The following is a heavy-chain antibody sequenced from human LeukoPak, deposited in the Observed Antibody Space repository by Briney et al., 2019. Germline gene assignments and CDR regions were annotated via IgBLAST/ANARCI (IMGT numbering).Heavy chain of an antibody. J-gene: IGHJ3*02. D-gene: IGHD4-17*01. V-gene: IGHV3-64*02. Sequence: GGSLRLSCAASGFTFSNYAIHWVRQAPGKGLESVSAIKSTGDTTYYADSVKGRFAISRDNSKNTVYLQMGSLRAEDTAVYYCAMTYGDYEDHDAFDIWGQGTMDTVSS. CDR3: AMTYGDYEDHDAFDI. CDR1: GFTFSNYA. CDR2: IKSTGDTT.